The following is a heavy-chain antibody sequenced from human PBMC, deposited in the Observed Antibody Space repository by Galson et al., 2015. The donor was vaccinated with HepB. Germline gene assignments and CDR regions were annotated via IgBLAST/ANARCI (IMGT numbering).Heavy chain of an antibody. CDR2: MNPNSGNT. V-gene: IGHV1-8*01. J-gene: IGHJ6*03. CDR3: ARPYYDFWSGYYTDYYYYMDV. CDR1: GYTFTSYD. Sequence: SVKVSCKASGYTFTSYDINWVRQATGQGLEWMGWMNPNSGNTGYAQKFQGRVTMTRNTSISTAYMELSSLRSEDTAVYYCARPYYDFWSGYYTDYYYYMDVWGKGTTVTVSS. D-gene: IGHD3-3*01.